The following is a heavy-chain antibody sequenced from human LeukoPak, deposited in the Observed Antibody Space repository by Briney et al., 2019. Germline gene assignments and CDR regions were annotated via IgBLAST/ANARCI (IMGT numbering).Heavy chain of an antibody. D-gene: IGHD6-6*01. J-gene: IGHJ2*01. V-gene: IGHV4-34*01. CDR2: INHSGST. Sequence: SETLSLSCAVSGGSFSDYYWSWIRQPPGKGLEWIGEINHSGSTNYNPSLKSLVTISVDTSKTQFSLKLSSVTAADAAVYYCARIGSSSHWYFDLWGRGTLVTVSS. CDR1: GGSFSDYY. CDR3: ARIGSSSHWYFDL.